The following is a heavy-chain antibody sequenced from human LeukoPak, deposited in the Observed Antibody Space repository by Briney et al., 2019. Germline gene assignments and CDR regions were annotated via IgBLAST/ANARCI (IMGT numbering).Heavy chain of an antibody. CDR3: ARDCHDFWSGYCMDV. V-gene: IGHV4-59*01. J-gene: IGHJ6*04. Sequence: SETLSLICTVSGGSIRSYYWSWIRQPPGKGLEWIGYIYYSGSTNYNPSLKSRVTISVDTSKNQFSLKLSSVTAADTAVYYCARDCHDFWSGYCMDVWGKGTTVTVSS. D-gene: IGHD3-3*01. CDR1: GGSIRSYY. CDR2: IYYSGST.